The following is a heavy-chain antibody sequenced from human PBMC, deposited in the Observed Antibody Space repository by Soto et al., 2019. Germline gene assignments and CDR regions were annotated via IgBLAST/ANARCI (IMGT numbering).Heavy chain of an antibody. CDR1: GYTFISYY. D-gene: IGHD2-15*01. J-gene: IGHJ5*02. Sequence: QVQLVQSGAEVKKPGASVKVSCKASGYTFISYYTHWVRQAPDKGLEWMGMINPSGGTTNYAQKFQGRVTLTRDTSTSTVYMELGSLRSEDTAVYFCARSWWGTDRLMAYNWLGPWGQGTLVTVSS. CDR2: INPSGGTT. CDR3: ARSWWGTDRLMAYNWLGP. V-gene: IGHV1-46*03.